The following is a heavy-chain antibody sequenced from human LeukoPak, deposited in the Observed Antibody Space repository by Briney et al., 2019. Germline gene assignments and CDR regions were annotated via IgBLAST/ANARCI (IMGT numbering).Heavy chain of an antibody. Sequence: PSETLSLTCTVSGGSISSYYWGWIRQPPGKGLEWIGSIYYSGSTYYNPSLKSRVTMSVDTSKNQFSLKLRSVTAADTAVYYCARISSSNWYNERGAFDVWGQGTMVTVSS. CDR1: GGSISSYY. D-gene: IGHD6-13*01. CDR2: IYYSGST. V-gene: IGHV4-39*07. CDR3: ARISSSNWYNERGAFDV. J-gene: IGHJ3*01.